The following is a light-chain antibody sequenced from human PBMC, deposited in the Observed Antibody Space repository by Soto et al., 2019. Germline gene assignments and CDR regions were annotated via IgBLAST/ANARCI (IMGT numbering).Light chain of an antibody. Sequence: QAVVTQEPSFSVSPGGTVTLTCGLSSGSVSTSYYPSWYQQTPGQAPRTLIYNTNTRSSGVPDRFSGFILGNKAALTITGAPAHDECDYYCVLYMGSGIWVFGGGTKLTVL. CDR1: SGSVSTSYY. J-gene: IGLJ3*02. V-gene: IGLV8-61*01. CDR2: NTN. CDR3: VLYMGSGIWV.